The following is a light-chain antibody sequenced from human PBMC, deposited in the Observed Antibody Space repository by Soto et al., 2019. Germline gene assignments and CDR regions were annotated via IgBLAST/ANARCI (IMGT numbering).Light chain of an antibody. J-gene: IGKJ2*01. Sequence: EIVMTQSPATLSVSPGERATLSCRASQSVSSNLAWYQQKPGQAPRLLIYGASTRAIGIPARFSGSGSGTELTLTISRRQSEDFAVYYCQQYNNWPQTFGQGTKLEIK. CDR1: QSVSSN. CDR2: GAS. V-gene: IGKV3-15*01. CDR3: QQYNNWPQT.